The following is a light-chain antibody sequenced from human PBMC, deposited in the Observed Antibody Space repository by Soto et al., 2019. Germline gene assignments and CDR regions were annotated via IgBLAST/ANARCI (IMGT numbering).Light chain of an antibody. V-gene: IGKV3-20*01. CDR2: GAS. CDR3: QQYGSRALT. J-gene: IGKJ4*01. Sequence: EIVLTQSPGTLSLSPGERATLSCRASQSVSSSYLAWYQQKPGQAPRLLIYGASSRATGIPHRFSGSWSGTDFTLTISRLEPEDFAVYYCQQYGSRALTFGGGTKVEIK. CDR1: QSVSSSY.